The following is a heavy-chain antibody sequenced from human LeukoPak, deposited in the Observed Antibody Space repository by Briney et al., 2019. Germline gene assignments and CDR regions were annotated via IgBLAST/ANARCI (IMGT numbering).Heavy chain of an antibody. V-gene: IGHV5-51*01. D-gene: IGHD5-18*01. J-gene: IGHJ4*02. CDR2: IYPGDSDT. Sequence: PGESLNFSCKASGYRFISYWICWVRQMPGKGLEWMGIIYPGDSDTRYSPSFQGQVTISADKPISTAYLQWSSLKASDTAMYYCARQEGYSFAPDYWGQGTLVTVSS. CDR3: ARQEGYSFAPDY. CDR1: GYRFISYW.